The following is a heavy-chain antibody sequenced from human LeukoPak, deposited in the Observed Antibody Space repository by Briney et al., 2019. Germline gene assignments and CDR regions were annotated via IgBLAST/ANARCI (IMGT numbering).Heavy chain of an antibody. CDR1: GFTFSTSA. Sequence: ASVKVSCKASGFTFSTSAVQLVRQAPGQGLEWMGWINPNSGGTNYAQKFQGRVTMTRDTSISTAYMELSRLRSDDTAVYYCARFEWGPDYGDYVRYDAFDIRGQGTMVTVSS. D-gene: IGHD4-17*01. CDR3: ARFEWGPDYGDYVRYDAFDI. J-gene: IGHJ3*02. V-gene: IGHV1-2*02. CDR2: INPNSGGT.